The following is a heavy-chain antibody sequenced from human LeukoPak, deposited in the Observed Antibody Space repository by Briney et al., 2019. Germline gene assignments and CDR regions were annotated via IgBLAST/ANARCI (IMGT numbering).Heavy chain of an antibody. CDR3: ARDRYYGGDSHAFDI. J-gene: IGHJ3*02. V-gene: IGHV3-74*01. CDR1: GFTFSDYY. D-gene: IGHD4-23*01. Sequence: PGGSLRLSCAASGFTFSDYYMSWIRQAPGKGLVWVSRIYSDGSSTTYADSVKGRFTISRDNAKNTLYLQMDSLRAEDTAVYYCARDRYYGGDSHAFDIWGQGTMVTVSP. CDR2: IYSDGSST.